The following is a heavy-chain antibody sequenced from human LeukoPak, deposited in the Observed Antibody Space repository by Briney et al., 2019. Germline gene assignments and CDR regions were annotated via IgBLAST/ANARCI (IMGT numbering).Heavy chain of an antibody. CDR1: GFSVGFNY. V-gene: IGHV3-53*03. CDR3: SRGAAGRRY. CDR2: IYSGGNT. J-gene: IGHJ4*02. Sequence: GGSLRLSCAASGFSVGFNYMTWVRQAPGKGLEWVSVIYSGGNTDYADSVKGRFTISRDNSKNTVYLQMNTLRVEDTAVYYCSRGAAGRRYWGQGNLVTVSS.